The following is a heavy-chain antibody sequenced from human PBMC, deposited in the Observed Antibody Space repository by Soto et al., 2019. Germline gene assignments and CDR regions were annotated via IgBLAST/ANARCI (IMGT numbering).Heavy chain of an antibody. J-gene: IGHJ5*02. CDR3: ARHEEYSYGLDWFDP. V-gene: IGHV4-39*01. CDR1: GGSISSSSYY. CDR2: IYYSGST. D-gene: IGHD5-18*01. Sequence: ASETLSLTCTVSGGSISSSSYYWGWIRQPPGKGLEWIGSIYYSGSTYYNPSLKSRVTISVDTSKNQFSLKLSPVTAADTAVYYCARHEEYSYGLDWFDPSGQGTLVTVSS.